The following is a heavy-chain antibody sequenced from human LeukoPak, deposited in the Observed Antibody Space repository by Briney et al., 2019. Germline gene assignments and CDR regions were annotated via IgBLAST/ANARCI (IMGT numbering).Heavy chain of an antibody. V-gene: IGHV3-30*02. J-gene: IGHJ4*02. CDR3: AKGISENLFWLDY. Sequence: GGSLKLSCVTSGFTFSTDGIHWVRQAPGKGPEWVANINFDGSSRYYADSVRGRFTVSRDNSKNTLFLDMKGLRPEDTAVYYCAKGISENLFWLDYWGQGTLVTVSS. CDR1: GFTFSTDG. CDR2: INFDGSSR. D-gene: IGHD3-9*01.